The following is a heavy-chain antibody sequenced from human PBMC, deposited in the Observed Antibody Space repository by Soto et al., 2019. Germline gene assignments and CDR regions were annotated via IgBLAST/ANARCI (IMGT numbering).Heavy chain of an antibody. D-gene: IGHD6-19*01. Sequence: QVQLVESGGGVVQPGRSLRLSCAASGFTFSSYAMHWVRQAPGKGLEWVAVISYDGSNKYYADSVKGRFTISRDNSKNTLYRQMNSRRAEDTVVYYCARPEYGSGGGVMADLTVDIWGQGTMVTVSS. CDR3: ARPEYGSGGGVMADLTVDI. J-gene: IGHJ3*02. V-gene: IGHV3-30-3*01. CDR2: ISYDGSNK. CDR1: GFTFSSYA.